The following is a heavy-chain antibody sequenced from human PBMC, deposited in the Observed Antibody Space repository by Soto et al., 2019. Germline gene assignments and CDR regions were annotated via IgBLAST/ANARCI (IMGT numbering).Heavy chain of an antibody. V-gene: IGHV3-23*01. J-gene: IGHJ4*02. CDR2: IRGSGGST. CDR1: GFTFSSYV. CDR3: TKGVYVSGGGIDY. Sequence: EVQLLESGGGLVQPGGSLRLSCAASGFTFSSYVMSWVRQAPGKGLEWVSSIRGSGGSTYYADSVKGRFTISRDNSKNPLYLQMNSLRAEDTAVYYGTKGVYVSGGGIDYWGRGTLVTVSS. D-gene: IGHD3-10*01.